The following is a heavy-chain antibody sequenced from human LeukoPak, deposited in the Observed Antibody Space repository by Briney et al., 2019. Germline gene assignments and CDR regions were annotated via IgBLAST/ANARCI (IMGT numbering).Heavy chain of an antibody. V-gene: IGHV1-2*02. CDR2: INPNSGGT. D-gene: IGHD3-3*01. CDR3: ARALRFLEWFYDY. J-gene: IGHJ4*02. Sequence: ASVKVSCKASGYTFTGYYMHWVRQAPGQGLEWLGWINPNSGGTNYAQQFQARVTMTRDTSISTAYMELRRLSSDDTAMYYCARALRFLEWFYDYWGQGTLVTVSS. CDR1: GYTFTGYY.